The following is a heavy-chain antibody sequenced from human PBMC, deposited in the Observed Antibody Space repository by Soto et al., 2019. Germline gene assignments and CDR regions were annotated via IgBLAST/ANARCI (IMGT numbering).Heavy chain of an antibody. J-gene: IGHJ3*02. Sequence: QLQLQESGSGLVKPSQTLSLTCAVSGRSISSCGYSWSWIRQPPGKGLEWIGYIYHSWSTYYNPSLTGRVTISVDRSKNQFSLKLSSVTAADTAVYYCARAGAYCGGDCLDAFDIWGQGTMVTVSS. D-gene: IGHD2-21*02. CDR2: IYHSWST. CDR1: GRSISSCGYS. CDR3: ARAGAYCGGDCLDAFDI. V-gene: IGHV4-30-2*01.